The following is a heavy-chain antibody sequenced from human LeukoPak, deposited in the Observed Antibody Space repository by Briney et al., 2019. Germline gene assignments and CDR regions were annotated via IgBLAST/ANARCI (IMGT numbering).Heavy chain of an antibody. Sequence: PGGSLRLSCAASGFTVSSNYMSWVRQAPGKGLEWVSVIYSGGSTYYADSVKGRFTISRDNSKNTLYLQMNSLKTDDTAVYYCTVSTMPGLDYWGQGTLVTATS. CDR3: TVSTMPGLDY. V-gene: IGHV3-53*01. D-gene: IGHD2-2*01. CDR1: GFTVSSNY. J-gene: IGHJ4*02. CDR2: IYSGGST.